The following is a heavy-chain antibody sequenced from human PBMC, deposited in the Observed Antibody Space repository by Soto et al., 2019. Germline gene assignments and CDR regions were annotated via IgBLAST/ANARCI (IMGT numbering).Heavy chain of an antibody. CDR2: ISSDSVWI. D-gene: IGHD4-17*01. V-gene: IGHV3-21*01. Sequence: PGGSLRLSCAASGFTFSSSTMNWFRQAPGKGLEWVSSISSDSVWIYYAASVKGRFTISRDNAKNSLFLQMSSLRAEDTAVYYCASGSYGDYSDWGQGTLVTVSS. CDR1: GFTFSSST. CDR3: ASGSYGDYSD. J-gene: IGHJ4*02.